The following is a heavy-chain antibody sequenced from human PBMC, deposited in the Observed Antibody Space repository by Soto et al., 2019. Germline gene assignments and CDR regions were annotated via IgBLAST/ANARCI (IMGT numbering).Heavy chain of an antibody. CDR1: GYTFTSYG. CDR2: ISAYNGNT. V-gene: IGHV1-18*01. J-gene: IGHJ4*02. CDR3: ARGGDGYNFGAVY. D-gene: IGHD2-21*01. Sequence: ASVKVSCKASGYTFTSYGISWVRQAPGQGLEWMGGISAYNGNTNYAQKLQGRVTVTADASTNTVYMELRSLRSDDTAVYYCARGGDGYNFGAVYWGQGTPVTVSS.